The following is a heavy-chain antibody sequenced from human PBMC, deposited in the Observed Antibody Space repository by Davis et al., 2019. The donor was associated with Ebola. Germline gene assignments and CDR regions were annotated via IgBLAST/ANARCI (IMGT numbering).Heavy chain of an antibody. Sequence: ASVKVSCKTSGYTFTNYGISWVRQAPGQGLEWMGWISAYNGDTNYAQRLQGRVTLTTDTSTSTAYMELRSLRSDDTAVYYCARRSGSNYAYWGQGTLVTVSS. CDR3: ARRSGSNYAY. CDR2: ISAYNGDT. D-gene: IGHD4-11*01. V-gene: IGHV1-18*01. CDR1: GYTFTNYG. J-gene: IGHJ4*02.